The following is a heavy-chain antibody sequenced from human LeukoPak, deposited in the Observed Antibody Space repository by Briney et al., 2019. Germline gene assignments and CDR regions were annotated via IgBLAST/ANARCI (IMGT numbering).Heavy chain of an antibody. V-gene: IGHV4-38-2*01. CDR1: GYSISSGYY. Sequence: SETLSLTCAVSGYSISSGYYWGWIRQPPGKGREWIGSIYHSGSTYYNPSLKSRVTISVDTSKNQFSLKLSSVTAADTAVYYCARLRDYYYMDVWGKGTTVTVSS. J-gene: IGHJ6*03. CDR3: ARLRDYYYMDV. CDR2: IYHSGST.